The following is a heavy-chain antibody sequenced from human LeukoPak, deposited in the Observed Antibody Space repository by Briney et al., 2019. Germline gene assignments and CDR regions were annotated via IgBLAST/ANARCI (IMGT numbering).Heavy chain of an antibody. J-gene: IGHJ4*02. Sequence: ASXKVSCKASGYTFTGYYMHWVRQAPGQGLEWMGRINPNSGGTNYAQKFQGRVTMTRDTSISTAYMELSRLRSDDTAVYYCARVGMVRGVIDYWGQGTLVTVSS. CDR1: GYTFTGYY. V-gene: IGHV1-2*06. CDR2: INPNSGGT. CDR3: ARVGMVRGVIDY. D-gene: IGHD3-10*01.